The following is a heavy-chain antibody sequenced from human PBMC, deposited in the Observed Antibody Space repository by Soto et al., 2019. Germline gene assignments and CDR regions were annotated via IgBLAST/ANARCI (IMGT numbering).Heavy chain of an antibody. J-gene: IGHJ6*02. Sequence: SLSLTCTVCGGSIRSGCYSWSWIRQPPGKGLEWIGYVYHSGSTYYSSSLKSRVTISVDLSKNQISLKLTSVTAADTAVYYCARGVRSSLKKFYYGMDVWGQGTTVTVSS. D-gene: IGHD6-6*01. CDR3: ARGVRSSLKKFYYGMDV. CDR2: VYHSGST. CDR1: GGSIRSGCYS. V-gene: IGHV4-30-2*01.